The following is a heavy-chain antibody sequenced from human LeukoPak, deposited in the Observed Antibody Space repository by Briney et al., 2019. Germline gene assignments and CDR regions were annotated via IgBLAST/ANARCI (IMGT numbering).Heavy chain of an antibody. Sequence: GGSLRLSCAASGSTFSDSYMSWIRQAAGKGLEWISYISSTSSHTNYADSVKGRFTISRDNAKRSLYLQMNSLRAEDTAVYYCARGSARWFDPWGQGTLVTVSS. CDR3: ARGSARWFDP. CDR2: ISSTSSHT. CDR1: GSTFSDSY. J-gene: IGHJ5*02. V-gene: IGHV3-11*05.